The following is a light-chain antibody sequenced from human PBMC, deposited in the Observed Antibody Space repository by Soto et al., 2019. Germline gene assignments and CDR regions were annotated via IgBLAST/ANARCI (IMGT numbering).Light chain of an antibody. CDR1: QSVTSTH. CDR2: DAS. Sequence: EIVLTQSPGTLSLSPGERATLSCRASQSVTSTHLAWYQQKPGQAPRLLIYDASNRATGIPARFTGSGSGTDFTLTIRSLEPEDFAIYYCQQRDSWPLTFGGGTKVEIK. V-gene: IGKV3-11*01. CDR3: QQRDSWPLT. J-gene: IGKJ4*01.